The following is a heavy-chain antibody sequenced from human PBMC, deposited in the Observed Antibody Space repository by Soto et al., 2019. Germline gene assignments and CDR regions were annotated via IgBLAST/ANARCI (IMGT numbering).Heavy chain of an antibody. J-gene: IGHJ4*02. CDR2: ISYNGAT. D-gene: IGHD1-26*01. V-gene: IGHV4-59*01. CDR3: ARVDLVYYGPSYLDY. Sequence: QVQLQESGPGLVKPSETLSLTCTVSGDSIRSYYWTWIRQPPGKGLEWIGYISYNGATNYNPSLESRVTISVDTSKNQFSLKLRSVTAADTAIYYCARVDLVYYGPSYLDYWGQGTLVTVSS. CDR1: GDSIRSYY.